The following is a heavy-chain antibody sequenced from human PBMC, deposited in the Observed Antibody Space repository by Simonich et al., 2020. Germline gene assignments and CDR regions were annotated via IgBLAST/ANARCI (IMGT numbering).Heavy chain of an antibody. CDR2: IKQDGSEK. CDR1: GFTFSSYW. V-gene: IGHV3-7*01. Sequence: EVQLVESGGGLVQPGGSLRLSCAASGFTFSSYWMSWVQVPGKGLDEVANIKQDGSEKYYVDSVKGRFTISRDNAKNSLYLQMNSLRAEDTAVYYCARDVRRDGFDYWGQGTLVTVSS. CDR3: ARDVRRDGFDY. J-gene: IGHJ4*02.